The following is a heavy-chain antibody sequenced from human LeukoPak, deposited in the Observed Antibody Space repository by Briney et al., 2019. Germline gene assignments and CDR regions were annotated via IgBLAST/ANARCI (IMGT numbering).Heavy chain of an antibody. Sequence: GGSLRLSCAASGFTFSSYGMHWVRQAPGKGLEWVAFIRYDGSNKYYADSVKGRFTISRDNSKNTLYLQMNSLRAEDTAVYYCARGVPGYYYYFDYWGQGTLVTVSS. D-gene: IGHD3-22*01. CDR1: GFTFSSYG. CDR3: ARGVPGYYYYFDY. CDR2: IRYDGSNK. V-gene: IGHV3-30*02. J-gene: IGHJ4*02.